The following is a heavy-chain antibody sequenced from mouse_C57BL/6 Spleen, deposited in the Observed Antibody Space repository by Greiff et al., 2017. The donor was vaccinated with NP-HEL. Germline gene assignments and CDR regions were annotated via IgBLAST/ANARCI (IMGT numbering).Heavy chain of an antibody. CDR2: IDPSDSET. CDR3: ARSDSRYAMDY. Sequence: QVQLQQPGAELVRPGSSVKLSCKASGYTFTSYWMHWVKQRPIQGLEWIGNIDPSDSETHYNQKFKDKATLTVDKSSSTAYMQLSSLTSEDSAVYYCARSDSRYAMDYWGQGTSVTVSS. D-gene: IGHD1-1*01. CDR1: GYTFTSYW. V-gene: IGHV1-52*01. J-gene: IGHJ4*01.